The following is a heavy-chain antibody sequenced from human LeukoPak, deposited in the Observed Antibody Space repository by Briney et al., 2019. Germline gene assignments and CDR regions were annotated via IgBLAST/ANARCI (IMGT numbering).Heavy chain of an antibody. CDR1: GFTFSSYA. CDR3: ARREDLEGMDV. CDR2: ISSSSSYI. V-gene: IGHV3-21*01. J-gene: IGHJ6*02. D-gene: IGHD3-3*01. Sequence: GGSLGLSCAASGFTFSSYAMNWIRQAPGKGLEWVSSISSSSSYIYYADSVKGRFTISRDNAKNSLYLQMNSLRAEDTAVYYCARREDLEGMDVWGQGTTVTVSS.